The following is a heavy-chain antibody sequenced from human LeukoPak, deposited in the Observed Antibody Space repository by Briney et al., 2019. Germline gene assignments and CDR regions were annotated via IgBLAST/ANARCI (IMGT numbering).Heavy chain of an antibody. D-gene: IGHD5-12*01. Sequence: GRSLRLSCAASGFTFSSYGMHWVRQAPGKGLEWVAVISYDGGNKYYADSVKGRFTISRDNSKNTLYLQMNSLRAEDTAVYYCAKAGYSGHHFDYWGQGTLVTVSS. V-gene: IGHV3-30*18. J-gene: IGHJ4*02. CDR1: GFTFSSYG. CDR3: AKAGYSGHHFDY. CDR2: ISYDGGNK.